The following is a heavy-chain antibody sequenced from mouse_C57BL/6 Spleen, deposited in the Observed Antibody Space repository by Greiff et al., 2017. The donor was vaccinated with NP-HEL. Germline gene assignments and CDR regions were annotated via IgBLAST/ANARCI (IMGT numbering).Heavy chain of an antibody. J-gene: IGHJ3*01. D-gene: IGHD1-1*01. CDR3: EIYYGSSYVLPGFAY. Sequence: QVQLQQPGAELVKPGASVKMSCKASGYTFTSYWITWVKQRPGQGLEWIGDIYPGSGSTNYNEKFKSKATLTVDTSSSTAYMQRSSLTSEDAAVYYCEIYYGSSYVLPGFAYWGQGTLVTVSA. CDR1: GYTFTSYW. CDR2: IYPGSGST. V-gene: IGHV1-55*01.